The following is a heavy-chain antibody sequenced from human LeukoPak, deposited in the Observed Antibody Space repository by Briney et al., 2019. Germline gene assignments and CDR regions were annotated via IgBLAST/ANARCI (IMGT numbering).Heavy chain of an antibody. V-gene: IGHV3-23*01. CDR3: AKAYGDYSLDYYYMDV. Sequence: GGSLRLSCAASGFTFGAHGMNWARQAPGKGLEWVSAIGGSGATIYYADSVRGRFTISRDNFKNTMYLQMDSLRADDTAVYYCAKAYGDYSLDYYYMDVWGKGTTVTVSS. CDR2: IGGSGATI. J-gene: IGHJ6*03. CDR1: GFTFGAHG. D-gene: IGHD4-17*01.